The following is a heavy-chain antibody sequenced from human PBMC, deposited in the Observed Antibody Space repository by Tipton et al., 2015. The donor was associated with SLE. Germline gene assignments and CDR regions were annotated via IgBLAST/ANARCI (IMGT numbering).Heavy chain of an antibody. CDR1: GFTFSSYV. V-gene: IGHV3-23*01. CDR3: AKDPGLGYCSGGSCYPYY. D-gene: IGHD2-15*01. CDR2: ISGRGGST. Sequence: SGFTFSSYVMSWVRQAPGKGLEWVSAISGRGGSTYYADSVKGRFTISRDNSKNTLYLQMNSLRAEDTAVYYCAKDPGLGYCSGGSCYPYYWGQGTLVTVSS. J-gene: IGHJ4*02.